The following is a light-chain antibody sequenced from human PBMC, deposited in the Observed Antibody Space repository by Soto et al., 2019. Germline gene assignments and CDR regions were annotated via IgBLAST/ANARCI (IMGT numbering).Light chain of an antibody. CDR2: GAS. J-gene: IGKJ5*01. CDR3: QHRMNWPLT. Sequence: DIVMTQSPATLSVAPGERVTFSCRASQGVSRKLAWYQHKPGQAPRLLISGASTGATGIPARFSGSGSESGFTLTISSLEPEDFAVYYCQHRMNWPLTLGQGARLEIK. V-gene: IGKV3-15*01. CDR1: QGVSRK.